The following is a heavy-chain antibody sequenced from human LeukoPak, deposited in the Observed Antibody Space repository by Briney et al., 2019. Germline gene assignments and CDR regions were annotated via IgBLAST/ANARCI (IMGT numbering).Heavy chain of an antibody. CDR3: ARDGLVGRAFMDY. CDR1: GFTFSSYA. J-gene: IGHJ4*02. Sequence: GRSLRLSCAASGFTFSSYAMHWVRQAPGKGLEWVAVISYDGSNKYYADSVKGRFTISRDNSKNTLYLQMNSLRAEDTAVYYCARDGLVGRAFMDYWGQGTLVTVSS. V-gene: IGHV3-30-3*01. CDR2: ISYDGSNK. D-gene: IGHD6-13*01.